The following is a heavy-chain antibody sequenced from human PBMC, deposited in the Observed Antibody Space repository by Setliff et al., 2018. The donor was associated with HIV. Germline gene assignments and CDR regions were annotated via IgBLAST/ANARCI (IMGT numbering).Heavy chain of an antibody. CDR1: GFIFGDYA. CDR3: ARDPRVDAFDI. Sequence: QAGGSLRLSCAASGFIFGDYAIHCVRQAPGKGLEWVAAVSYDGTKTYYADSVKGRFTLSRDNSKDTAFLQMNSLTVEDTAVYYCARDPRVDAFDIWGRGTVVT. J-gene: IGHJ3*02. CDR2: VSYDGTKT. V-gene: IGHV3-30*04.